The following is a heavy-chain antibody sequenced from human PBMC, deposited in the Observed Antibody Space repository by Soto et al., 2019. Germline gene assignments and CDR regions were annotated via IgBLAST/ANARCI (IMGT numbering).Heavy chain of an antibody. CDR3: AKGGAAERQN. V-gene: IGHV3-23*01. Sequence: EVQLLESGGGLVQPGGSLRLSCAASGFTFSSYAMSWVRQAPGKGLEWVAAISGSGGFTYYADSVKGRFTISRGNSQNMLYLQMNSLRAEDTAVYYCAKGGAAERQNWGQGTLVTVSS. CDR1: GFTFSSYA. D-gene: IGHD6-13*01. CDR2: ISGSGGFT. J-gene: IGHJ4*02.